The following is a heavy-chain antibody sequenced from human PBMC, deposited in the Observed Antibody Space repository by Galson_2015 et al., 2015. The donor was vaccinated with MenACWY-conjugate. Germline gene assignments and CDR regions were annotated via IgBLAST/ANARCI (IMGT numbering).Heavy chain of an antibody. V-gene: IGHV3-23*01. CDR3: AQDRWYSSA. CDR2: ISSSADRT. J-gene: IGHJ5*02. D-gene: IGHD6-19*01. Sequence: SLRLSCAGSGYTFSRYAMSWVRQAPGKGLEWVSAISSSADRTYYTDSVKGRFTISRDNSKNTLYLQMDSLRAEDTAVYYCAQDRWYSSAWGQGTLVTVSS. CDR1: GYTFSRYA.